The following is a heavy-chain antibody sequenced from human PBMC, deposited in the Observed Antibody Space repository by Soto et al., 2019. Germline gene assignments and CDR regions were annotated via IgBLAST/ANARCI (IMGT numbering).Heavy chain of an antibody. CDR1: GGSISSYY. CDR2: IYYSGST. J-gene: IGHJ5*02. CDR3: ARAWGPYYYDRISWFDP. V-gene: IGHV4-59*08. D-gene: IGHD3-10*02. Sequence: SETLSLTCTVSGGSISSYYWSWIRQPPGKGLEWIGYIYYSGSTYYNPSLKSRVTISVDTSKNQFSLKLSSMTAADTAVYYCARAWGPYYYDRISWFDPWGQGTLVTVSS.